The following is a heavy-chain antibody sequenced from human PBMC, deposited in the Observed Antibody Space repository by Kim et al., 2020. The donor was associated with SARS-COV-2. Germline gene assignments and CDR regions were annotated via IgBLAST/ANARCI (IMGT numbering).Heavy chain of an antibody. J-gene: IGHJ6*02. V-gene: IGHV3-15*01. CDR2: IKSKTDGGTT. D-gene: IGHD5-12*01. Sequence: GGSLRLSCAASGFTFSNAWMSWVRQAPGMGLEWVGRIKSKTDGGTTDYAAPVKGRFTISRDDSKNTLYLQMNSLKTEDTAVYYCHLGVATFHYYYGMDVWGQGTTVTVSS. CDR3: HLGVATFHYYYGMDV. CDR1: GFTFSNAW.